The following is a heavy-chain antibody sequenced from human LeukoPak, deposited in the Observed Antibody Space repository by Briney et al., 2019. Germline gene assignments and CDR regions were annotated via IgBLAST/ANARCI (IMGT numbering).Heavy chain of an antibody. Sequence: GGSLRLSCAASEFSFSSNAMSWVRQAPGKGLEWVSSISSSSSYIYYADSVKGRFTISRDNAKNSLYLQMNSLRAEDTAVYYCARATPSGHRGAFDIWGQGTMVTVSS. CDR2: ISSSSSYI. J-gene: IGHJ3*02. V-gene: IGHV3-21*01. CDR3: ARATPSGHRGAFDI. D-gene: IGHD6-19*01. CDR1: EFSFSSNA.